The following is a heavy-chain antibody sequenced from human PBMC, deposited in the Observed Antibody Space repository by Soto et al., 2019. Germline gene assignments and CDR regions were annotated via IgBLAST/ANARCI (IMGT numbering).Heavy chain of an antibody. Sequence: GGSLRLSCAASGFTFSSYGMHWVRQAPGKGLEWVAVIWYDGSNKYYADSVKGRFTISRDNSKNTLYLQMNSLRAEDTAVYYCATSTTSYYYYYYGMDVWGQGTTVTVSS. D-gene: IGHD1-26*01. CDR3: ATSTTSYYYYYYGMDV. CDR1: GFTFSSYG. J-gene: IGHJ6*02. V-gene: IGHV3-33*01. CDR2: IWYDGSNK.